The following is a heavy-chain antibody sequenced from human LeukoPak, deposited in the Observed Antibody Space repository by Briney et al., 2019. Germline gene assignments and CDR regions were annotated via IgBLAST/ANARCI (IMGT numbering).Heavy chain of an antibody. V-gene: IGHV4-31*11. D-gene: IGHD6-19*01. CDR3: ARDEGLYSSGYDDY. CDR1: GGSISSGGYY. Sequence: PSGTLSLTCAVSGGSISSGGYYWSWIRQQPGKGLEWIGYIYYSGSTYYNPSLKSRVTISVDTSKNQFSLKLSSVTAADTAVYYCARDEGLYSSGYDDYWGQGTLVTVSS. J-gene: IGHJ4*02. CDR2: IYYSGST.